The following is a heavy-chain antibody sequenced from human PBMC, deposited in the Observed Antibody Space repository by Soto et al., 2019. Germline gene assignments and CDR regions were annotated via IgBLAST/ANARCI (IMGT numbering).Heavy chain of an antibody. J-gene: IGHJ6*03. CDR3: ARTVLGPDLLADSFVDYYYYMDV. CDR1: GGSISHFY. CDR2: VYYTGST. D-gene: IGHD3-9*01. Sequence: SETLSLTCTVSGGSISHFYWSWIRQPTGKGLEWIGYVYYTGSTSYNPSLKRRVTFSADSSRGQFSLRLNSVTAADTAVYYCARTVLGPDLLADSFVDYYYYMDVWGQGTTVTVSS. V-gene: IGHV4-59*08.